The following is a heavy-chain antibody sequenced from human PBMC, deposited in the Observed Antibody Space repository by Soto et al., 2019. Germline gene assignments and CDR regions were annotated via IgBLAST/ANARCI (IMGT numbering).Heavy chain of an antibody. CDR1: GFNFYNYA. J-gene: IGHJ3*02. CDR2: TSGSGGST. Sequence: EVQLLESGGGLVQPWGSLRLSCAASGFNFYNYAMSWVRQAPGKGLEWVSATSGSGGSTYYAVSVKDRFTISRDNSKNSLYLQRNSLRVQDTAIYYCVKGSWFGDLNYLGKGFDIWDQETMVNDSS. V-gene: IGHV3-23*01. D-gene: IGHD3-10*01. CDR3: VKGSWFGDLNYLGKGFDI.